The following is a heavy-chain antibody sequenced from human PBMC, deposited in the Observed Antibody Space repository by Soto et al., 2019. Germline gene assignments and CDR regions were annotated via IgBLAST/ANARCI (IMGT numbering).Heavy chain of an antibody. V-gene: IGHV1-18*01. Sequence: QVQLVQSGAEVKKPGASVKVSCKASGYTFITYGVSWVRQAPGQGLDWLGWISTYNGNTRYAERLQGRVTMTTDTTTNTAYMELTNLRSDDTAVYYCARGPTDYYDNSANYVLDYWGQGTLVTVSS. CDR3: ARGPTDYYDNSANYVLDY. J-gene: IGHJ4*02. CDR2: ISTYNGNT. CDR1: GYTFITYG. D-gene: IGHD3-22*01.